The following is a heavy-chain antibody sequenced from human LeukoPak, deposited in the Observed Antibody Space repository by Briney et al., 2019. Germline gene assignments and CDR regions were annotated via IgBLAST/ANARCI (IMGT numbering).Heavy chain of an antibody. D-gene: IGHD6-13*01. J-gene: IGHJ5*02. V-gene: IGHV1-24*01. CDR1: GYTLTELS. Sequence: ASVKVSCKVSGYTLTELSMHWVRQAPGKGREGMGGFDPEAGETIYAQKFQGRVTMTEDTTTETAYMNPCSLRSEDTAAYYCATARRAAAVWFDPWGQGTLVTVSS. CDR3: ATARRAAAVWFDP. CDR2: FDPEAGET.